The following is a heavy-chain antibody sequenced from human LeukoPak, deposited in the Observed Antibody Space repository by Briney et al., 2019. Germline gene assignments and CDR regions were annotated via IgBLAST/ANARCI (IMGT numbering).Heavy chain of an antibody. Sequence: PSETLSLTCTVSGGSISSYYWSWIRQPPGKGLEWIGYIYYSGSTNYNPSLKSRVTISVDTSKNQFSLKLSSVTAADTAVYYCARSRTVTTLSWFDPWGQGTLVTVSS. CDR1: GGSISSYY. D-gene: IGHD1-14*01. CDR2: IYYSGST. J-gene: IGHJ5*02. V-gene: IGHV4-59*01. CDR3: ARSRTVTTLSWFDP.